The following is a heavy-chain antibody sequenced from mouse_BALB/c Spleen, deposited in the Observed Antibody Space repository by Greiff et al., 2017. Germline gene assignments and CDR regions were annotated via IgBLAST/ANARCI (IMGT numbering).Heavy chain of an antibody. D-gene: IGHD4-1*01. CDR1: GYTFTSYW. CDR3: TELTGGGFAY. V-gene: IGHV1-5*01. J-gene: IGHJ3*01. Sequence: EVQLQQSGTVLARPGASVKMSCKASGYTFTSYWMHWVKQRPGQGLEWIGAIYPGNSDTSYNQKFKGKAKLTAVTSTSTAYMELSSLTNEDSAVYYCTELTGGGFAYWGQGTLVTVSA. CDR2: IYPGNSDT.